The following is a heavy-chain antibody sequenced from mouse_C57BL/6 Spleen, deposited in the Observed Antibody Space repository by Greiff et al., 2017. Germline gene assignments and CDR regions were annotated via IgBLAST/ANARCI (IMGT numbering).Heavy chain of an antibody. D-gene: IGHD4-1*01. V-gene: IGHV1-78*01. CDR1: GYSFTDHT. CDR2: IYPRAGST. Sequence: QVQLQQSDAELVKPGASVKISCKASGYSFTDHTIHWMKQRPEQGLEWIGYIYPRAGSTTYNEKFKGKATLTADKSSSTAYMQLNSLTSEDSSVYFCAIGNWDEDCDYWGQGTTLTVSS. J-gene: IGHJ2*01. CDR3: AIGNWDEDCDY.